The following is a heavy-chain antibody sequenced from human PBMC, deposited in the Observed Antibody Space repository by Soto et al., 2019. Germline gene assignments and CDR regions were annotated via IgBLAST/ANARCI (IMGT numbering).Heavy chain of an antibody. Sequence: QVQLQQWGAGLLKPSETLSLTCAVYGGSFSGYYWSWIRQPPAKGLEWIGEINHSGSTNYNPSLKSRVTISVDKYKNQFSLKLSSVTAADTAVYYCARGLKLGRRPDRFDYWGQGTLVTVSS. D-gene: IGHD7-27*01. CDR2: INHSGST. J-gene: IGHJ4*02. V-gene: IGHV4-34*01. CDR3: ARGLKLGRRPDRFDY. CDR1: GGSFSGYY.